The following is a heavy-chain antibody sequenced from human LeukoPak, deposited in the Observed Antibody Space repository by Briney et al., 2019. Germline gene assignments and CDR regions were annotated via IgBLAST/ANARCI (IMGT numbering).Heavy chain of an antibody. CDR3: ANDYRAAGRSYYSDTMDV. J-gene: IGHJ6*02. V-gene: IGHV3-23*01. CDR1: VFFFSRYA. CDR2: LRGSDLNT. Sequence: PGVCVGLLYEAWVFFFSRYAMLWVRQAPGRGLVGVSDLRGSDLNTYYADSVKGRFSISTDNSKNTLYLQMNSLSAQKTAVYFCANDYRAAGRSYYSDTMDVWGQGTTVTVSS. D-gene: IGHD3-10*01.